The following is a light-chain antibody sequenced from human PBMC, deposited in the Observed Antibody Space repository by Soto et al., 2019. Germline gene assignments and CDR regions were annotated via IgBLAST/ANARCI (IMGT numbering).Light chain of an antibody. Sequence: QSVLTQPPSASGTPGQRVTISCSGSSSNIGSNYVYWYQQLPGTAPKLLIYRNNQRPSGVPDRFSGSKSGTSASLALSGLRSEDEDDYYCAAWDDSLSGPVFGGGTQLTVL. CDR1: SSNIGSNY. CDR3: AAWDDSLSGPV. J-gene: IGLJ7*01. CDR2: RNN. V-gene: IGLV1-47*01.